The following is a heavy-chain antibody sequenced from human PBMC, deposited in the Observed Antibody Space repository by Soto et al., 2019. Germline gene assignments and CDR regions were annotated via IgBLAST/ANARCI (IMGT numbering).Heavy chain of an antibody. D-gene: IGHD3-22*01. CDR2: ISSSGSII. J-gene: IGHJ4*02. CDR3: SRDLGYYDSSGYFDY. CDR1: AFTFSYYY. Sequence: PGGSLRLSCAASAFTFSYYYMSWIRQAPGKGLVWVSSISSSGSIIYYADPVKGRFTISRDNAKNSLYLQMNSLRADDTAVYYCSRDLGYYDSSGYFDYWGQGTRVTVSS. V-gene: IGHV3-11*01.